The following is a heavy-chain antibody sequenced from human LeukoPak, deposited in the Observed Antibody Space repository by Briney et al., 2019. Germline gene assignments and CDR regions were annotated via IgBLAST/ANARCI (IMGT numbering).Heavy chain of an antibody. D-gene: IGHD5-12*01. CDR3: AKGLFAYSWYYSDY. CDR1: GFTLTSHS. CDR2: ITGSGSST. J-gene: IGHJ4*02. Sequence: GGSLRLSCAASGFTLTSHSITWFRQAPGKGLEWVSSITGSGSSTYYADSVKGRFTISRDNSKSTIYLHMNSLRAEDTAIYYCAKGLFAYSWYYSDYWGQGTLVTVSS. V-gene: IGHV3-23*01.